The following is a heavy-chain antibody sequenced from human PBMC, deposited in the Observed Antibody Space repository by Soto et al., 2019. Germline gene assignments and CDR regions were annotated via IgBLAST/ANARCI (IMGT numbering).Heavy chain of an antibody. CDR1: GGSISSGGYY. CDR3: ARMGLDDTLTGYYFDH. Sequence: SETLSLTCTVSGGSISSGGYYWSWIRQHPGKGLGWIGYIYYSGSTYYNPSLKSRVTISVDTSKNQFSLKLSSVTAADTAVYYCARMGLDDTLTGYYFDHWGQGSLVTVSS. CDR2: IYYSGST. V-gene: IGHV4-31*03. D-gene: IGHD3-9*01. J-gene: IGHJ4*02.